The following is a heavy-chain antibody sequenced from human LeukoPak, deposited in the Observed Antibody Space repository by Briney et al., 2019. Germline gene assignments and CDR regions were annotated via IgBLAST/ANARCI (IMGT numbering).Heavy chain of an antibody. CDR2: IYYSGST. CDR1: GGSISSYY. CDR3: AREGAYGRYYFHY. Sequence: SETLSLTCTVSGGSISSYYWSWLRQPPGKGLEWIGYIYYSGSTNYNPSLKSRVTISVDTSKNQFSLKLSSVTAADTAVYYCAREGAYGRYYFHYWGQGTLVTVSS. D-gene: IGHD3-10*01. V-gene: IGHV4-59*01. J-gene: IGHJ4*02.